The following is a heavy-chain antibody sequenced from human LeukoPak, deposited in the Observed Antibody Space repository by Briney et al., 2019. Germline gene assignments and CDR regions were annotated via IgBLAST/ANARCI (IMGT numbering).Heavy chain of an antibody. CDR2: ISSSGSTI. J-gene: IGHJ4*02. D-gene: IGHD3-10*01. CDR3: ARGKLGYGSY. CDR1: GVTFSSYE. Sequence: PGGSLRLSCAASGVTFSSYEMNWVRQAPGEGMEWDSYISSSGSTITYADSGKGRLTTSRDNATKSLYLQMKSLRAEDTAVYYCARGKLGYGSYWGEGALVTLSP. V-gene: IGHV3-48*03.